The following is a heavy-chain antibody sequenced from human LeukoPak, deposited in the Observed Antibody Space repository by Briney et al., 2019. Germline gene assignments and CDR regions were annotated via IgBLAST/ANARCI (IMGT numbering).Heavy chain of an antibody. D-gene: IGHD3-3*01. CDR3: ARGYYDFWSGYDY. CDR1: GGSISSGDYY. J-gene: IGHJ4*02. Sequence: SETLSLTCTVSGGSISSGDYYWRWIRQPPGKGLEWIGYIYYSGSTYYNPSLKSRVTISVDTSKNQFSLKLSSVTAADTAVYYCARGYYDFWSGYDYWGQGTLVTVSS. CDR2: IYYSGST. V-gene: IGHV4-30-4*08.